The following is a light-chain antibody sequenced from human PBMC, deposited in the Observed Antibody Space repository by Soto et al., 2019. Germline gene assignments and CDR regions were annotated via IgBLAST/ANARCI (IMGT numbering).Light chain of an antibody. V-gene: IGKV3-11*01. CDR1: QSVSSY. J-gene: IGKJ4*01. CDR2: DAS. Sequence: DILLTQSPATLYLSPGERATLSCRASQSVSSYLAWYQQKPGQAPRLLIYDASNRATGIPARFSGSGSGTDFTLTISSLEPEDFAVYYCQQRSNWPLTFGGGTKVDIK. CDR3: QQRSNWPLT.